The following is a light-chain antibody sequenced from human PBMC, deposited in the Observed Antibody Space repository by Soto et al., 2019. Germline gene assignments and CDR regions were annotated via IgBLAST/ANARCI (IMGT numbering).Light chain of an antibody. Sequence: DVVMTQSPLSLPVTPVEPASSSWSASQILLHSNGYNYLDWYLQKPGQSPQLLIYLGSNRAPGVPDRFSGTGSGTDFTLKISRVEAEDVGVYYCMQTLESRTFGQGTKVDIK. CDR2: LGS. V-gene: IGKV2-28*01. CDR3: MQTLESRT. J-gene: IGKJ1*01. CDR1: QILLHSNGYNY.